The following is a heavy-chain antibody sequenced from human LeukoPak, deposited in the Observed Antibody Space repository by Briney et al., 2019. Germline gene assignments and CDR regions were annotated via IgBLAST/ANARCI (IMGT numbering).Heavy chain of an antibody. CDR3: ARDSGSSGWDPTNLFDY. Sequence: GASVKVSCKASGYTVTGYYMHWVRQAPGQGLEWMGWINPNSGGTNYAQKFQGRVTMTRDTSINTAYLELSRSDDTAVYYCARDSGSSGWDPTNLFDYWGQGTLVTVSS. CDR1: GYTVTGYY. J-gene: IGHJ4*02. D-gene: IGHD6-19*01. V-gene: IGHV1-2*02. CDR2: INPNSGGT.